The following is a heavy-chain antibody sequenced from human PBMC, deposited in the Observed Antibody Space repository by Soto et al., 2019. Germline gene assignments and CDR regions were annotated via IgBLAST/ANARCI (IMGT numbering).Heavy chain of an antibody. CDR2: ISGSGRTI. D-gene: IGHD1-26*01. J-gene: IGHJ6*02. Sequence: PGGSLRLSCAASGLDFSSEVMCWVRQAPGKGLEWVSSISGSGRTIYHADSMRGRFAISRDNSKNSLYLQLNSLRVDDTAVYYCAKVGPSYYYGMDVWGQGTTVTVYS. CDR3: AKVGPSYYYGMDV. CDR1: GLDFSSEV. V-gene: IGHV3-23*01.